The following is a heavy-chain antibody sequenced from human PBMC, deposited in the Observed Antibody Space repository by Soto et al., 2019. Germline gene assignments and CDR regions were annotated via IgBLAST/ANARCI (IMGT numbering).Heavy chain of an antibody. J-gene: IGHJ4*02. CDR2: MTGIGGDI. D-gene: IGHD2-21*01. Sequence: EVQLLESGGGLVQPGGSLRLSCAASGFSVSRYAMMWVRQPPGKGQEWVAGMTGIGGDIRYADPVKVRFTISKDNSKNSLYLQINSVRTEDTAIYYFPKDAVYCDGLWLAGNWGQGTLVTFSS. V-gene: IGHV3-23*01. CDR1: GFSVSRYA. CDR3: PKDAVYCDGLWLAGN.